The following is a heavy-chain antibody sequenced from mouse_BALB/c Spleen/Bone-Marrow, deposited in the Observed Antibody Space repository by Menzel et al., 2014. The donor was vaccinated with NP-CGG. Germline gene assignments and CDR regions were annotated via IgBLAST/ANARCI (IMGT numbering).Heavy chain of an antibody. Sequence: DVMLVESGGGLVKPGGSLKLSCAASGFSFSNYAMSWVRQTPEKRLEWVASITSGVSTYYPDTVKGRFTISRDNPRNILYLQMNSLRSEDTAMYYCARGGGNHYHYALDYWGQGTSLTVSS. CDR2: ITSGVST. V-gene: IGHV5-6-5*01. CDR3: ARGGGNHYHYALDY. CDR1: GFSFSNYA. J-gene: IGHJ4*01. D-gene: IGHD2-1*01.